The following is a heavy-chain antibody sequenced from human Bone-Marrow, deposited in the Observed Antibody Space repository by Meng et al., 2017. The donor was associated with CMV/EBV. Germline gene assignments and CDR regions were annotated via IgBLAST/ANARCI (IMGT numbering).Heavy chain of an antibody. V-gene: IGHV3-30*02. CDR3: ARVGKKPAAVEKGHFDY. Sequence: GGPLRLSCAASGFTFSSYGMHWVRQAPGKGLEWVAFIRYDGSNKYYADSVKGRFTISRDNSKNTLYLQMNSLRAEDTAVYYCARVGKKPAAVEKGHFDYWGQGTLVTVSS. J-gene: IGHJ4*02. CDR1: GFTFSSYG. CDR2: IRYDGSNK. D-gene: IGHD2-2*01.